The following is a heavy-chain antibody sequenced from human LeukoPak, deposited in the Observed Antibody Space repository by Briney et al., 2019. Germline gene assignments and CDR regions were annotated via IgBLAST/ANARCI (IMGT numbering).Heavy chain of an antibody. D-gene: IGHD3-22*01. Sequence: PSETLSLTCTVSGGPISSYYWSWIRQPPGKGLEWIGNLYYSGSTNYNPSLKSRVTISVDTSKNQFSLKLSSVTAADTAVYYCARHGSTGYTDYWGQGTLVSVSS. CDR1: GGPISSYY. CDR2: LYYSGST. V-gene: IGHV4-59*01. J-gene: IGHJ4*02. CDR3: ARHGSTGYTDY.